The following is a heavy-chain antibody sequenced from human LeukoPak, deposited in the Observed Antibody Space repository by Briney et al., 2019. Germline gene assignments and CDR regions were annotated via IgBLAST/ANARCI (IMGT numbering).Heavy chain of an antibody. Sequence: SATLSLTCAVSGGSISSYYWSWIRQPPGKGLEWIGYIYYSGSTNYNPSLKRRVTISVDTSKNQFSLKLSSVTAADTAVYYCARGTPIVLYYFDYWGQGTLVTVSS. CDR1: GGSISSYY. D-gene: IGHD2/OR15-2a*01. J-gene: IGHJ4*02. CDR3: ARGTPIVLYYFDY. V-gene: IGHV4-59*01. CDR2: IYYSGST.